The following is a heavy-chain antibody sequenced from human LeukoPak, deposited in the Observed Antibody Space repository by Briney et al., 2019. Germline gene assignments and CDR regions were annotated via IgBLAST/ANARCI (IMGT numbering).Heavy chain of an antibody. J-gene: IGHJ4*02. D-gene: IGHD3-22*01. V-gene: IGHV3-23*01. Sequence: GGSLRLSCAASGFPFSSYSMSWVRQAPGKGLEWVAAISDSGSTKYYADSVKGRFTISRDNSKSSLYLQMNSLRAEDTAVYYCAKSDYYDISCHPSSFEYWGQGTMVTVSS. CDR1: GFPFSSYS. CDR3: AKSDYYDISCHPSSFEY. CDR2: ISDSGSTK.